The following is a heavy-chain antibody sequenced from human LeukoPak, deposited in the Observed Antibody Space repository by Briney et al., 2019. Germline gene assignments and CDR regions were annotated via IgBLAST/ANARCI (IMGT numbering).Heavy chain of an antibody. Sequence: AGGSLRLSCAASGFTFSSYAMHWVSQAPGKGLEWVAVISYDGSNKYYADSVKGRFTISRDNSKNTLYLQMNSLRAEDTAVYYCARGGSGSYFPQEYWGQGTLVTVSS. CDR2: ISYDGSNK. J-gene: IGHJ4*02. CDR3: ARGGSGSYFPQEY. D-gene: IGHD1-26*01. V-gene: IGHV3-30*04. CDR1: GFTFSSYA.